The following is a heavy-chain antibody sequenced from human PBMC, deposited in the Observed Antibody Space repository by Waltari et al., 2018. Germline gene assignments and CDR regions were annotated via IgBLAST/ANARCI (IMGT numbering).Heavy chain of an antibody. CDR2: INAGNGNT. V-gene: IGHV1-3*01. Sequence: QVQLVQSGAEVKKPGASVKVSCKASGYTFTSYAMHWVRQAPGQRLEWMGWINAGNGNTKYSQKFQGRVTITRDTSASTAYMELSSLRSEDTAVYYCARGWDCSGGSCYFWYFDLRGRGTLVTVSS. D-gene: IGHD2-15*01. J-gene: IGHJ2*01. CDR3: ARGWDCSGGSCYFWYFDL. CDR1: GYTFTSYA.